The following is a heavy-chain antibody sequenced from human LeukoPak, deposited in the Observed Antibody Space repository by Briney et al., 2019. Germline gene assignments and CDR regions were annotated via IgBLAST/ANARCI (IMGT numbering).Heavy chain of an antibody. Sequence: PSQTLSLTCAVSGGSISSGGYSWSWIRQPPGKGLEWIGYIYHSGSTYYNPSLKSRVTISVDRSKNQFSLKLSSVTAADTAVYYCARVTEDRALWFDPWGQGTLVTVSS. D-gene: IGHD1-14*01. CDR1: GGSISSGGYS. V-gene: IGHV4-30-2*01. J-gene: IGHJ5*02. CDR3: ARVTEDRALWFDP. CDR2: IYHSGST.